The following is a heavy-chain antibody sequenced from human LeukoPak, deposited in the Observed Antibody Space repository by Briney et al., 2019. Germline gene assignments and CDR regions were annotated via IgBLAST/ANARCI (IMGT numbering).Heavy chain of an antibody. CDR1: GFTLGSHD. V-gene: IGHV3-13*01. J-gene: IGHJ4*02. D-gene: IGHD5-18*01. CDR3: VREARGYHYTYFDY. Sequence: PGGSLRLSCPASGFTLGSHDMHWGRPLPGQGLEWVAAVSSGFHAFFADSVQGRFTVSREDARNSLYLQMNSLRAGDTAVYYCVREARGYHYTYFDYWGQGTLVTVSS. CDR2: VSSGFHA.